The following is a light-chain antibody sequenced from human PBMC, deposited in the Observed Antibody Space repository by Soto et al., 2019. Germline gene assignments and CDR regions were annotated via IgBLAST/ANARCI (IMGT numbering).Light chain of an antibody. V-gene: IGKV1-39*01. Sequence: DIQMTQSPSSLSASVGDTVTITCRASQSISLFLNWYQQKPGKAPKLLIYAASSLQSGVPSRFTANGSGTDFTLTISSLQPEDFATYYCHQPDSIPETFGQGTKVEIK. CDR3: HQPDSIPET. CDR2: AAS. J-gene: IGKJ1*01. CDR1: QSISLF.